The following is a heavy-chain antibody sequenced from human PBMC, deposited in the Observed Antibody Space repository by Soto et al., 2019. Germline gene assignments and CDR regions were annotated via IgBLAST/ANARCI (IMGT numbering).Heavy chain of an antibody. CDR1: GFIFSNHG. D-gene: IGHD3-10*02. CDR2: MSYDGSDT. J-gene: IGHJ4*02. Sequence: QVQLVESGGGVVQPGRSLRLSCVGSGFIFSNHGMHWGRQTPGKGLEWVAFMSYDGSDTFYADSVKGRFTISRDNYTNTLFLHMSNLRAEDTAMYYCAIVRVADSALDHWGQGTLVTVSS. V-gene: IGHV3-30*03. CDR3: AIVRVADSALDH.